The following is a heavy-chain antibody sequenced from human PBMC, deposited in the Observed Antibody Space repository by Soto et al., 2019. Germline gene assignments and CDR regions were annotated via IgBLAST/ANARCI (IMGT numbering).Heavy chain of an antibody. J-gene: IGHJ5*02. Sequence: ASVKVSCKASGGTFSSYAISWVRQAPGQGLEWMGRIIPILGIANYAQKFQGRVTITADKSTSTAYMELSSLRSEDTAVYYCARDLRYWFDPWGQGTLVPSPQ. CDR2: IIPILGIA. CDR3: ARDLRYWFDP. CDR1: GGTFSSYA. V-gene: IGHV1-69*04.